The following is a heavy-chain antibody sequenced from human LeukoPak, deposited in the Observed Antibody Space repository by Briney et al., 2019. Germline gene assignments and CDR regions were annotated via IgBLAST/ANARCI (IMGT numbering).Heavy chain of an antibody. D-gene: IGHD6-13*01. CDR1: GFTFSNAW. Sequence: GGSLRLSCAASGFTFSNAWMSWVRQAPGKGLEWVGRIKSKTDGGTTDYAAPVKGRFTISRDDSKNTLYLQMNSLKTEDTAVYYCTSSLSIAAGPDYWGQGTLVTVSS. CDR3: TSSLSIAAGPDY. CDR2: IKSKTDGGTT. J-gene: IGHJ4*02. V-gene: IGHV3-15*01.